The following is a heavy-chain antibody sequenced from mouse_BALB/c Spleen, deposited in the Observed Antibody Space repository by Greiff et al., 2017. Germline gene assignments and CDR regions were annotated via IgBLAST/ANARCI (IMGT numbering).Heavy chain of an antibody. V-gene: IGHV5-6-4*01. J-gene: IGHJ1*01. Sequence: EVKLVESGGGLVKPGGSLKLSCAASGFTFSSYTMSWVRQTPEKRLEWVATISSGGSYTYYPDSVKGRFTISRDNAKNTLYLQMSSLKSEDTAMYYCTREVYYGSSYGYFDVWGAGTTVTVSS. CDR2: ISSGGSYT. D-gene: IGHD1-1*01. CDR1: GFTFSSYT. CDR3: TREVYYGSSYGYFDV.